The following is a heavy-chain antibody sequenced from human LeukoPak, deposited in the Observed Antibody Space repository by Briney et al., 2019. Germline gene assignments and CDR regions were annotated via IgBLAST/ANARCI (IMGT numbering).Heavy chain of an antibody. Sequence: GESLKISCKGSGYSFTTYWIAWVRQMPGKGLEWMGIIYPDDSDTIYSASFRGQVTISADRSKNTAYLQWSSLKASDTAIYYCARSGSGASFDSWGQGTLVTVSS. CDR2: IYPDDSDT. CDR3: ARSGSGASFDS. J-gene: IGHJ5*01. V-gene: IGHV5-51*01. CDR1: GYSFTTYW. D-gene: IGHD3-10*01.